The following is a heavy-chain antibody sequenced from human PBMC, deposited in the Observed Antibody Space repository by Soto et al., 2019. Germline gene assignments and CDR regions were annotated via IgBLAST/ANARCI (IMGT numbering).Heavy chain of an antibody. J-gene: IGHJ4*01. V-gene: IGHV3-9*01. CDR2: ISWNSGRI. Sequence: LRLSCAASGFTFDDYAMHWVRQGPGKGLEWVSGISWNSGRIDYADSVKGRFTISRDNAKKSLYLQMNSLRGEDTALYYCAKDIREYGSGWTYFGNWGQGNLVTVSS. CDR3: AKDIREYGSGWTYFGN. CDR1: GFTFDDYA. D-gene: IGHD6-19*01.